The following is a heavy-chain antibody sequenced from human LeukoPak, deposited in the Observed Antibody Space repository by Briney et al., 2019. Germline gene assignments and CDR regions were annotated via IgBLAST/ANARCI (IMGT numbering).Heavy chain of an antibody. J-gene: IGHJ4*02. Sequence: PGGSLRLSCAASGFTFSSYEMNWVRQAPGKGLEWVSYISSSGSTIYYADSVKGRFTISRDNARNSLYPQMNSLRAEDTAVYYCARDLGGYYEIDYWGQGTLVTVSS. V-gene: IGHV3-48*03. CDR2: ISSSGSTI. CDR1: GFTFSSYE. D-gene: IGHD3-22*01. CDR3: ARDLGGYYEIDY.